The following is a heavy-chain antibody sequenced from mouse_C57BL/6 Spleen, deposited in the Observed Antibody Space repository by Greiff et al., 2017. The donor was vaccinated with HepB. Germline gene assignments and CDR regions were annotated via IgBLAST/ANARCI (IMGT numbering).Heavy chain of an antibody. Sequence: QVQLKHPGAELVKPGASVKLSCKASGYTFTSYWMHWVKQRPGRGLEWIGRIDPNSGGTKYNEKFKSKATLTVDKPSSTAYMQLSSLTSEDSAVYYCARGAYYSNYDYAMDYWGQGTSVTVSS. CDR2: IDPNSGGT. D-gene: IGHD2-5*01. CDR3: ARGAYYSNYDYAMDY. V-gene: IGHV1-72*01. CDR1: GYTFTSYW. J-gene: IGHJ4*01.